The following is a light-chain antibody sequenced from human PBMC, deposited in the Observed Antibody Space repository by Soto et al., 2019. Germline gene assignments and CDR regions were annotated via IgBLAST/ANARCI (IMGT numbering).Light chain of an antibody. CDR3: LHYNNWPFT. CDR1: QSVSTN. J-gene: IGKJ2*01. CDR2: GAS. V-gene: IGKV3-15*01. Sequence: IVMTQSPATLSVSPGERATLSCRASQSVSTNLAWYQQKPGQPPSLVVYGASARATGIPARFSGSGSGTEFTLTISSLQSEDFAVYYCLHYNNWPFTFGQGTKLEIK.